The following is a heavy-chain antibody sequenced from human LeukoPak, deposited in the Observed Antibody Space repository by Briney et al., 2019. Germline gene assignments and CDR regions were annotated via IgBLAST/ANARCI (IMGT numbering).Heavy chain of an antibody. CDR1: GGTFSSYA. CDR2: IIPIIGTA. J-gene: IGHJ3*02. Sequence: SVKVSCKASGGTFSSYAISWVRQAPGQGLEWMGGIIPIIGTANYAQKFQGRVTITTDESTSTAYMELSSLRSEDTAVYYCARRVTIFGVVTEEAFDIWGQGTMVTASS. CDR3: ARRVTIFGVVTEEAFDI. D-gene: IGHD3-3*01. V-gene: IGHV1-69*05.